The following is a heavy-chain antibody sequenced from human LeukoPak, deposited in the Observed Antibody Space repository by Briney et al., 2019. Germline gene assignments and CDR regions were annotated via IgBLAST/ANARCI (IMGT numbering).Heavy chain of an antibody. Sequence: GGSLRLSCAASGFTFSNAWMSWVRQAPGKGLEWVGRIKSKTDGGTTDYAAPVKGRFTISRDDSKNTLYLQMNSLKTEDTAVYYCTTGLRSRELPQDHYYGMDVWGQGTTVTVSS. CDR3: TTGLRSRELPQDHYYGMDV. D-gene: IGHD1-26*01. J-gene: IGHJ6*02. V-gene: IGHV3-15*01. CDR2: IKSKTDGGTT. CDR1: GFTFSNAW.